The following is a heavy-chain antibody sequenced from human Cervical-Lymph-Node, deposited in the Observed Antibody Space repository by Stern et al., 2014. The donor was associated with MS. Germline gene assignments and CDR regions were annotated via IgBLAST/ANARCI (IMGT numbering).Heavy chain of an antibody. Sequence: DVQLEESGAELIRPGESLKISCKGSGYKFSIYWIAWVRQMPGKVLEWMGIIYPGDSETRYSPSFQGQVTMSADKSTSTAYLQWSSLNASDTAMYFCARQTTAWASDVWGQGTLVTVSS. D-gene: IGHD1-14*01. CDR2: IYPGDSET. CDR1: GYKFSIYW. J-gene: IGHJ4*02. V-gene: IGHV5-51*01. CDR3: ARQTTAWASDV.